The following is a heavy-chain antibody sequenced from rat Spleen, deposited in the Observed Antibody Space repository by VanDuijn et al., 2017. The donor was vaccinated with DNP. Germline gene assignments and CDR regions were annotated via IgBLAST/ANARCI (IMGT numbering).Heavy chain of an antibody. V-gene: IGHV5-27*01. CDR1: GFSFRNYG. J-gene: IGHJ2*01. Sequence: EVQLVESGGDLVQPGRSLKLSCAASGFSFRNYGIAWVRKAPKKGLEWVETISTSGSRTYYRDSVKGRFTISRDNAESSLYLQMNSLKSEDTATYYCTKNSGYYFDSWGQGVMVTVSP. CDR3: TKNSGYYFDS. D-gene: IGHD4-3*01. CDR2: ISTSGSRT.